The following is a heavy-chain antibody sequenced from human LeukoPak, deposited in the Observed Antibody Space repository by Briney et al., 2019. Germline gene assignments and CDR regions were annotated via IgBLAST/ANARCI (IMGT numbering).Heavy chain of an antibody. D-gene: IGHD2-2*01. J-gene: IGHJ4*02. V-gene: IGHV4-34*01. CDR1: GGSFSGYY. CDR2: INHSGST. CDR3: ARDAYQFSPNYYFDY. Sequence: SETLSLTCAVYGGSFSGYYWSWIRQPPGKGLEWIGEINHSGSTNYNPSLKSRVTISVDTSKNQFSLKLSSVTAADTAVYYCARDAYQFSPNYYFDYWGQGTLVTVSS.